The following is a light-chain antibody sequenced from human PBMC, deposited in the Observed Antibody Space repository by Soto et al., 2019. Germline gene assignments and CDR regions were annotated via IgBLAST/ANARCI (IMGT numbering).Light chain of an antibody. J-gene: IGLJ1*01. Sequence: QSALTQPASVSGSPGQSITISCTGTSSDVGGYNYVSWYQQHPGKAPKLMIYDVSNRPSGVSNRFSGSKSGNTASLTISGLQAEDAADYYCSSYTSSRTLLYVFGTGTKLTVL. V-gene: IGLV2-14*01. CDR1: SSDVGGYNY. CDR2: DVS. CDR3: SSYTSSRTLLYV.